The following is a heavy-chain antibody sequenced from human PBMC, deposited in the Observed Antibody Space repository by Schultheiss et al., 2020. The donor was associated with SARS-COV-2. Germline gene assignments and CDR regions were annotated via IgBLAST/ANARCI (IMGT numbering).Heavy chain of an antibody. CDR3: ARGPYYYDPYYFDY. CDR2: ISSSGSTI. J-gene: IGHJ4*02. D-gene: IGHD3-22*01. V-gene: IGHV3-48*03. CDR1: GFTFSSYE. Sequence: GGSLRLSCAASGFTFSSYEMNWVRQAPGKGLEWVSYISSSGSTIYYADSVKGRFTISRDNAKNSLYLQMNSLRAEDTAVYYCARGPYYYDPYYFDYWGQGTLVTVS.